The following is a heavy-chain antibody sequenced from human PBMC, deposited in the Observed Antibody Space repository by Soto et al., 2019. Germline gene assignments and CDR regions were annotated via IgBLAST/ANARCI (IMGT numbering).Heavy chain of an antibody. CDR3: ARHSGSSSSYYYYYYGMDV. V-gene: IGHV5-51*01. J-gene: IGHJ6*02. CDR2: IYPGDSDT. Sequence: PGESLKISCKGSGYSFTSYWIGWVRQMPGKGLEWMGIIYPGDSDTRYSPSFQGQVTISADKSISTAYLQWSSLKASDTAMYHCARHSGSSSSYYYYYYGMDVWGQGTTVTVSS. D-gene: IGHD6-6*01. CDR1: GYSFTSYW.